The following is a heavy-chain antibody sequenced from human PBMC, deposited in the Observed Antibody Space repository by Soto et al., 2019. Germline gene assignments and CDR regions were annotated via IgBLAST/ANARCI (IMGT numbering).Heavy chain of an antibody. CDR2: IIPMFVTA. CDR3: ASGIQLWLRRINNGYSG. CDR1: GGTLSTYA. Sequence: QVQLVQSGAEVKKPESSVKVSCKAPGGTLSTYAISWVRQAPGQGLEWMGGIIPMFVTANYAQRFQHRVTITADESTNTVYMELSSLRSEDTAVYFCASGIQLWLRRINNGYSGWGQGTLVTVSS. D-gene: IGHD5-12*01. J-gene: IGHJ4*02. V-gene: IGHV1-69*12.